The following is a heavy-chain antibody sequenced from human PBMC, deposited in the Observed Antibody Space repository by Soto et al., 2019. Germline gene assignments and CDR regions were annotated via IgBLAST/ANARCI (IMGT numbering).Heavy chain of an antibody. CDR1: GYTFTNYA. CDR3: ARGHLAVVPVASWFYYMDV. J-gene: IGHJ6*03. Sequence: QVQLVQSGAEVEKPGASVKVSCKASGYTFTNYAVHWVRQAPGQRLEWMGWINAGNGNTRFSQNLQGRVTMTMDTSARTVYMELSSLRSEDTAVYYCARGHLAVVPVASWFYYMDVWGKGTTVTVSS. D-gene: IGHD2-2*01. CDR2: INAGNGNT. V-gene: IGHV1-3*01.